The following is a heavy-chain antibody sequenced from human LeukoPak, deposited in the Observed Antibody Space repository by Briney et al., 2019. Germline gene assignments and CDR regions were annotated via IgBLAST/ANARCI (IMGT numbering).Heavy chain of an antibody. CDR3: ARDPGRISRY. D-gene: IGHD2-8*02. CDR1: GFTVISNS. V-gene: IGHV3-53*01. Sequence: PGGSLRLSCEASGFTVISNSMSWVRQAPGKGLEWVSVIYSGGSTYYADSVKGRFTISRDNSKNTLYLQMNSLRAEDTAVYYCARDPGRISRYWGRGPLVTVSS. J-gene: IGHJ4*02. CDR2: IYSGGST.